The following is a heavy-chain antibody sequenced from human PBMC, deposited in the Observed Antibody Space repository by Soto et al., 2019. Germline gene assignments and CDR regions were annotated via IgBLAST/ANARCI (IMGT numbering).Heavy chain of an antibody. Sequence: QGQLQASGPGLVKTSETLSLTCTVSGGSISSYYWSWIRQPPGKGLEWIGYIYYSGSTNYNPSLRSRVTISVDTSQNQFSLKLSSVTAADTAVYYCARGYSYGPNYYYYGMYVWGQGTTVTVSS. CDR3: ARGYSYGPNYYYYGMYV. CDR1: GGSISSYY. V-gene: IGHV4-59*01. D-gene: IGHD5-18*01. J-gene: IGHJ6*02. CDR2: IYYSGST.